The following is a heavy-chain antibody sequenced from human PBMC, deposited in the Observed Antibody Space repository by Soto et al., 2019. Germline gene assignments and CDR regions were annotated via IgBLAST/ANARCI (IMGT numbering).Heavy chain of an antibody. Sequence: GGSLRLSCAASGFTFSSYAMKWVRQAPGKGLEWVSLIGESGTPTYYADSVKGRFTISRDDSGNTLFLEMYSLRAEDTAVYYCARYIPGVRYYGMDVWGQGTTVTVSS. J-gene: IGHJ6*02. CDR3: ARYIPGVRYYGMDV. D-gene: IGHD5-18*01. CDR1: GFTFSSYA. CDR2: IGESGTPT. V-gene: IGHV3-23*01.